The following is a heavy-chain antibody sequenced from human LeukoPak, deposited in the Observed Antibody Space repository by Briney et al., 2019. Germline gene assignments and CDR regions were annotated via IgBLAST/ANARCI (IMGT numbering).Heavy chain of an antibody. J-gene: IGHJ4*02. D-gene: IGHD4/OR15-4a*01. CDR2: IIPIFGTA. CDR1: GGTFSSYA. Sequence: SSVKVSCKASGGTFSSYAISWVRQAPGQGLEWMGGIIPIFGTANYAQKFQGRVTITTDDSTSTAYMDLSSLRSEDTAVYYCARGLNDYVDYWGQGTLVTVSS. CDR3: ARGLNDYVDY. V-gene: IGHV1-69*05.